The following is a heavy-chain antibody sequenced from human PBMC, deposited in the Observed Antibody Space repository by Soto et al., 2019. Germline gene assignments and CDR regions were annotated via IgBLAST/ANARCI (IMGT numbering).Heavy chain of an antibody. D-gene: IGHD3-3*01. J-gene: IGHJ5*02. CDR2: IYYSGST. Sequence: SETLSLTCTVSGGSISSSYYWGWIRQPPGKGLEWIGSIYYSGSTYYNPSLKSRVTISVDTSKNQFSLKLSSVTAADTAVYYCARQLSYDFWSGFRSGWFDPWGQGTLVTVSS. CDR3: ARQLSYDFWSGFRSGWFDP. V-gene: IGHV4-39*01. CDR1: GGSISSSYY.